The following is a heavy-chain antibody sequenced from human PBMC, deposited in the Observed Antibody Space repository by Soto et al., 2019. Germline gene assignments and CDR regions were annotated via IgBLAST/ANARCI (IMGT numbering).Heavy chain of an antibody. J-gene: IGHJ4*02. CDR3: ARAGYCSSTSCYTTDYLDY. CDR1: GFTFSSYS. D-gene: IGHD2-2*02. Sequence: VGSLRLSCAASGFTFSSYSMNWVRQAPGKGLEWVSSISSSSSYIYYADSVKGRFTISRDNAKNSLYLQMNSLRAEDTAVYYCARAGYCSSTSCYTTDYLDYWGQGTLVTVSS. V-gene: IGHV3-21*01. CDR2: ISSSSSYI.